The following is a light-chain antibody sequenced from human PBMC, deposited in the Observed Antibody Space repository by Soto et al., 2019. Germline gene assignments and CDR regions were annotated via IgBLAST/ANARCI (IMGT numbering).Light chain of an antibody. CDR2: AAS. V-gene: IGKV1-17*01. CDR3: LQHNSYPPT. Sequence: DIQMTQSPFSLSASVGDRVTITCRASQGIRNDLGWYQQRPGKAPKRLIYAASSLQSGVPSRFSGSGSGTEFTLTISSLXXXXXXXYYCLQHNSYPPTFGQGTKVEIK. CDR1: QGIRND. J-gene: IGKJ1*01.